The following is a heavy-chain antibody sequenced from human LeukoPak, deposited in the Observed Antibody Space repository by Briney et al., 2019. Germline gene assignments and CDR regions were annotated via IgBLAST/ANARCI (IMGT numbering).Heavy chain of an antibody. Sequence: GGSLRLSCAASGFTFSSYWMGWVRQAPGKGLEWVANIKQDGSEKYYVDSVKGRFTISRDNAKSSLHLQMNSLRAEDTAVYYCARDKYGDQYYFDYWGQGTLVAVSS. CDR3: ARDKYGDQYYFDY. V-gene: IGHV3-7*05. CDR1: GFTFSSYW. J-gene: IGHJ4*02. CDR2: IKQDGSEK. D-gene: IGHD4-17*01.